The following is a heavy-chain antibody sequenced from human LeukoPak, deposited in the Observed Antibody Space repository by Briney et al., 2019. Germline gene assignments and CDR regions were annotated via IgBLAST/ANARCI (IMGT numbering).Heavy chain of an antibody. D-gene: IGHD2-8*01. CDR2: IYYSGST. Sequence: SETLSLTCTVSGGSISSYYWSWIRQPPGKGLEWIGYIYYSGSTNYNPSLKSRVTISVDTSKNQFSLKLSSVTAADTAVYYCARGNGPRWAGWFDPWGQGTLVTVSS. CDR3: ARGNGPRWAGWFDP. V-gene: IGHV4-59*01. CDR1: GGSISSYY. J-gene: IGHJ5*02.